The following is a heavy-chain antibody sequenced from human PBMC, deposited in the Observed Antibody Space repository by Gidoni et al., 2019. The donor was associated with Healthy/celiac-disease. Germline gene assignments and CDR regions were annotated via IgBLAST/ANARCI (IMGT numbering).Heavy chain of an antibody. CDR3: ARGTDFWSGWRFDP. CDR1: GGSVSSGSYY. D-gene: IGHD3-3*01. CDR2: IYYSGST. Sequence: QVQLQESGPGLVQPSETLSLTCTVSGGSVSSGSYYWSWVRQPPGKGLECIGYIYYSGSTNYNPSLKSRVTISVDTSKNQCSLKLSSVTAADTAGYYWARGTDFWSGWRFDPWGQGTLVTVSS. J-gene: IGHJ5*02. V-gene: IGHV4-61*01.